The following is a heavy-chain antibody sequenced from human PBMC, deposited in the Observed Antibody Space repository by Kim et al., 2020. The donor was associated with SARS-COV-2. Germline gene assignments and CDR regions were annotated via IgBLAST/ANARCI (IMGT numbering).Heavy chain of an antibody. CDR3: ARGRRWELLFGAHDAFDF. Sequence: VKGRFTISRDKSKNRLYLQMNRLRAEDMAVYYCARGRRWELLFGAHDAFDFWGQGTMVTVSS. J-gene: IGHJ3*01. V-gene: IGHV3-30*13. D-gene: IGHD1-26*01.